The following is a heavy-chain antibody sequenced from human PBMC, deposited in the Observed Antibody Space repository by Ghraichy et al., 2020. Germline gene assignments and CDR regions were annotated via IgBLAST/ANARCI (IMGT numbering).Heavy chain of an antibody. V-gene: IGHV3-11*01. CDR2: ISTSGSTI. CDR1: GFTFSDYY. CDR3: ARENYYGSGRVYGMDV. Sequence: GGSLRLSCAASGFTFSDYYMSWIRQAPGKGLEWVSYISTSGSTIYYADSVKGRFTISRDNAKNSLYLQMNSLRADDTALYYCARENYYGSGRVYGMDVCGQGTTVTVSS. D-gene: IGHD3-10*01. J-gene: IGHJ6*02.